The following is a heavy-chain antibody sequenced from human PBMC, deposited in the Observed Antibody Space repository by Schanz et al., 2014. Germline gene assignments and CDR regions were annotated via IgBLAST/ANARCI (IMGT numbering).Heavy chain of an antibody. Sequence: VQLEQSGAEVKKPGSSVKVSCKASGGTFSSYTISWVRQARGQGLEWMGRIIPILGIANYAQKLQGRVTMTTDTSANTAYMELRSLRSDDTAHYYCVRVPSRDVSFDLWGRGTLVTVSS. CDR2: IIPILGIA. V-gene: IGHV1-69*02. D-gene: IGHD3-16*01. J-gene: IGHJ2*01. CDR1: GGTFSSYT. CDR3: VRVPSRDVSFDL.